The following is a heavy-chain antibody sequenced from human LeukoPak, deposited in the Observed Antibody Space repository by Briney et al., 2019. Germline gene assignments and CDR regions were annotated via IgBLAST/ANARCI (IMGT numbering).Heavy chain of an antibody. Sequence: ASVKVSCKASGYTFIGYYMHWVRQAPGQGLEWMGWINPNSGGTNYAQKFQGRVTMTRDTSISTAYMELSRLRSDDTAVYYCARDPGYCSSTSCYHYYYYYYMDVWGKGTTVTVSS. V-gene: IGHV1-2*02. CDR1: GYTFIGYY. J-gene: IGHJ6*03. D-gene: IGHD2-2*03. CDR2: INPNSGGT. CDR3: ARDPGYCSSTSCYHYYYYYYMDV.